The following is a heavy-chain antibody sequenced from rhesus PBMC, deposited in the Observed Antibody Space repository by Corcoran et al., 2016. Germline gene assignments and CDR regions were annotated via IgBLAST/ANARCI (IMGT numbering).Heavy chain of an antibody. CDR2: INPSKGNT. Sequence: QVQLVQSGAEVKKPGASVKLSCKASGYTFTSYSINWVRQAPGQGLEWMGWINPSKGNTGYAQKFQGRVTMTRDTSTTTAYMELSSLRSEDTAVYYCAIGIAAAVVFDYWGQGVLVTVSS. V-gene: IGHV1-200*01. D-gene: IGHD6-31*01. J-gene: IGHJ4*01. CDR3: AIGIAAAVVFDY. CDR1: GYTFTSYS.